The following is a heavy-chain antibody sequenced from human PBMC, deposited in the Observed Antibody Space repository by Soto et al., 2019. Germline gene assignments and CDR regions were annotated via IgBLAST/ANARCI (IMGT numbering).Heavy chain of an antibody. J-gene: IGHJ4*02. V-gene: IGHV1-2*02. D-gene: IGHD1-26*01. CDR1: GYSFTGYY. Sequence: QVQLVQSGAEVKKSGASVKISCKASGYSFTGYYIHWVRQAPGQGFEWMGEISPNSGGTKYAQKFQRRVTMTRDTSITTVYMDVSNLSPDDTAVYYCGKGRSGDVGVFYWGQGTLVTVYS. CDR3: GKGRSGDVGVFY. CDR2: ISPNSGGT.